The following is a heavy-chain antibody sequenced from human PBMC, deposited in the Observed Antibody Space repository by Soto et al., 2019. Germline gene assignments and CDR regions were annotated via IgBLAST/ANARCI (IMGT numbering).Heavy chain of an antibody. D-gene: IGHD3-16*01. CDR1: GFTFSDYA. Sequence: EVQLLESGGGLARPSGSLRLSCVASGFTFSDYAMTWFRQAPRKGLEWVATITATGGNIEYTDSLKGRFTISRDNSKNTLYLQLNGLTSDDTAVHYCAKVAGGLGYFDLWGRGTLVTVSS. V-gene: IGHV3-23*01. CDR3: AKVAGGLGYFDL. J-gene: IGHJ2*01. CDR2: ITATGGNI.